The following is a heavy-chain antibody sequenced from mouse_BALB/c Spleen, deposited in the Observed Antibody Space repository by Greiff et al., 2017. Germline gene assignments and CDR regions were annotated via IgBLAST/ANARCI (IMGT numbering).Heavy chain of an antibody. J-gene: IGHJ4*01. V-gene: IGHV5-12-2*01. D-gene: IGHD2-3*01. CDR2: ISNGGGST. CDR3: ARHGGGYSPMDY. Sequence: EVKLMESGGGLVQPGGSLKLSCAASGFTFSSYTMSWVRQTPEKRLEWVAYISNGGGSTYYPDTVKGRFTISRDNAKNTLYLQMSSLKSEDTAMYYCARHGGGYSPMDYWGQGTSVTVSS. CDR1: GFTFSSYT.